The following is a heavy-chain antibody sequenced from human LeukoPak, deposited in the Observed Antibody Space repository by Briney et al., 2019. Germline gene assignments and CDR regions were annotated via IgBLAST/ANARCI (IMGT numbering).Heavy chain of an antibody. Sequence: GGSLRLSCAASGFTFSSYVMHWVRQAPGKGLEWVAVISYDGSNKYYADSVKGRFTISRDNSKNTLYLQMNSLRAEDTAVYYCAKGSTYSGSLVDYWGQGTLVTVSS. V-gene: IGHV3-30-3*01. D-gene: IGHD1-26*01. CDR3: AKGSTYSGSLVDY. J-gene: IGHJ4*02. CDR1: GFTFSSYV. CDR2: ISYDGSNK.